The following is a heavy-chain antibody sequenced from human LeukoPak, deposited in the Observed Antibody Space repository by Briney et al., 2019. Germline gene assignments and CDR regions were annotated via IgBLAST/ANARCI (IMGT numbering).Heavy chain of an antibody. CDR3: ARAKADIVVVVAAPGAFDI. CDR2: ISSSSSYI. CDR1: GFTFSSYS. Sequence: PGGSLRLSCAASGFTFSSYSMNWVRQAPGKGLEWVSSISSSSSYIYYADSVKGRFTISRDNAKNSLYLQMNSLRAEDTAVYYCARAKADIVVVVAAPGAFDIWGQGTMVTVSS. D-gene: IGHD2-15*01. V-gene: IGHV3-21*01. J-gene: IGHJ3*02.